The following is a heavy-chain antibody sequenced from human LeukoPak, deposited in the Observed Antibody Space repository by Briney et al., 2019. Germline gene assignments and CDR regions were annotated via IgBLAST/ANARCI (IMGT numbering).Heavy chain of an antibody. J-gene: IGHJ6*03. CDR3: ARCPPHVAAAGTTANNYYYYYMDV. V-gene: IGHV1-69*05. CDR2: IIPIFGTA. D-gene: IGHD6-13*01. CDR1: GGTFSSYA. Sequence: EASVKVSCKASGGTFSSYAISWVRQAPGQGLEWMGGIIPIFGTANYAQKFQGRVTITTDESTSTAYMELSSLRSEDTAVYYCARCPPHVAAAGTTANNYYYYYMDVWGKGTTVTVSS.